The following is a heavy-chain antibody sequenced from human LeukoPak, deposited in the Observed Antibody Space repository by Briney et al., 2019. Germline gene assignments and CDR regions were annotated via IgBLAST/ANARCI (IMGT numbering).Heavy chain of an antibody. J-gene: IGHJ6*04. Sequence: PGGSLRLSCAASGFTFSSYTMNWVRQAPGQGLEWVSSISSSSSYIYYADSVKGRFTISRDNAKNSLYLQMNSLRAEDTAVYYCARDPSSRFYYGMDVWGKGTTVTVSS. CDR2: ISSSSSYI. V-gene: IGHV3-21*01. CDR3: ARDPSSRFYYGMDV. CDR1: GFTFSSYT.